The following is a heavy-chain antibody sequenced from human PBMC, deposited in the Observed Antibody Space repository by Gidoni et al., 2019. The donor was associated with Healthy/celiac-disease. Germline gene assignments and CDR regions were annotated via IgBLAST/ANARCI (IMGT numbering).Heavy chain of an antibody. CDR1: GYTLTNYG. CDR2: VNPRSDDT. V-gene: IGHV1-8*01. J-gene: IGHJ4*02. CDR3: ARGAFFCSGGSCYYDS. D-gene: IGHD2-15*01. Sequence: QVQLVQSGAEVKTPGASVKVSCKASGYTLTNYGVHWIRQARGQGLEWMGWVNPRSDDTGYAQKFQGRVTMTRDRSTNAAYMGLSSLRSDDTAVYYCARGAFFCSGGSCYYDSWGQGTLVTVSS.